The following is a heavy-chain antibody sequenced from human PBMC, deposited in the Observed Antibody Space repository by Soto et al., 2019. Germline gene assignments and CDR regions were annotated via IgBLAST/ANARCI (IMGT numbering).Heavy chain of an antibody. V-gene: IGHV1-69*13. D-gene: IGHD1-26*01. J-gene: IGHJ6*02. CDR1: GGTFSSYA. Sequence: SVKFSCKASGGTFSSYAISWVRQAPGQGLEWMGGIIPIFGTANYAQKFQGRVTITADEPTSTPYMELSSLRSEDTAVYYCATARRIVGATLYYYYGLDVWSQGTTVTVSS. CDR2: IIPIFGTA. CDR3: ATARRIVGATLYYYYGLDV.